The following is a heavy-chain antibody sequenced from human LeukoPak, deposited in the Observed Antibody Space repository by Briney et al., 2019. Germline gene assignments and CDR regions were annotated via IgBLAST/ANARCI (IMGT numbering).Heavy chain of an antibody. D-gene: IGHD1-14*01. Sequence: DPGGSLRLSCAASGVTFSNYWMHWVRQAPGKGLVWVSRIYTDGSSTNYADSVKGRFTISRDNAKNMLYLQMNSLRGEDTAVYYCARGASNRFDCWGQGTLVTVSS. V-gene: IGHV3-74*01. CDR1: GVTFSNYW. CDR2: IYTDGSST. J-gene: IGHJ4*02. CDR3: ARGASNRFDC.